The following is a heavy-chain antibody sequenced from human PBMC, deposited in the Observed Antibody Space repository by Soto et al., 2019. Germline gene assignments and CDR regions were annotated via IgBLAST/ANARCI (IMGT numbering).Heavy chain of an antibody. Sequence: EVQLLESGGHLVQPGGSLRLSCAASGFTLSTYTMNWVRQAPGKGLEWVSGIIQNGETYYTGSVKGRFTISRDNPKNMVYLQMDSLRADDTALYYCAKDRQPDGIWTFDYWGQGTLVTVSS. V-gene: IGHV3-23*01. J-gene: IGHJ4*02. D-gene: IGHD3-9*01. CDR3: AKDRQPDGIWTFDY. CDR1: GFTLSTYT. CDR2: IIQNGET.